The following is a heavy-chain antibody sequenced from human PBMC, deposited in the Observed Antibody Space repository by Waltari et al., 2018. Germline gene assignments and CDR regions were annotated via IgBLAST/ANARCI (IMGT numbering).Heavy chain of an antibody. D-gene: IGHD6-19*01. CDR1: GFTFSSYG. CDR2: ISYDGSNK. J-gene: IGHJ6*01. CDR3: AKLYSSGWYNYYYYGM. Sequence: QVQLVESGGGVVQPGRSLRLSCAASGFTFSSYGMHWVRQAPGKGLEWVAVISYDGSNKYYADSVKGRFTISRDNSKNTLYLQMNSLRAEDTAVYYCAKLYSSGWYNYYYYGM. V-gene: IGHV3-30*18.